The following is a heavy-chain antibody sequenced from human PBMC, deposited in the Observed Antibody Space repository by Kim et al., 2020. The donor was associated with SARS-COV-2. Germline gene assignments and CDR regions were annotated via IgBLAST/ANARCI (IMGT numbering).Heavy chain of an antibody. CDR3: ARDGYGSGSYCWFDP. CDR2: IYDSGTT. Sequence: SETLSLTCTVSGGSITGSYWSWIRQPPGKGLEWIGHIYDSGTTNYNPSLKSRAVISDDTSKNQFSLKLTSVTPADTAVYFCARDGYGSGSYCWFDPWGQGTLVTVSS. J-gene: IGHJ5*02. V-gene: IGHV4-59*01. D-gene: IGHD3-10*01. CDR1: GGSITGSY.